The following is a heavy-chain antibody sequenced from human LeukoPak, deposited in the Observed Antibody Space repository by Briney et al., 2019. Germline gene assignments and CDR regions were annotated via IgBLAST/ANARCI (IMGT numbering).Heavy chain of an antibody. CDR2: IYYSGST. D-gene: IGHD3-3*01. V-gene: IGHV4-59*08. Sequence: SETLSLTCTVSGGSISSYYWSWIRQPPGKGLEWIGYIYYSGSTNYNPSLKSRVTISVDTSKNQFSLKLSSVTAADTAVYYCARQTDFGVVMGDAFDTWGQGTMVTVSS. J-gene: IGHJ3*02. CDR3: ARQTDFGVVMGDAFDT. CDR1: GGSISSYY.